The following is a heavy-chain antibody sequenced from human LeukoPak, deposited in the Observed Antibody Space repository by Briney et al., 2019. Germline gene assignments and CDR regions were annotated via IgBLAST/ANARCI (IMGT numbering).Heavy chain of an antibody. V-gene: IGHV3-23*01. CDR3: AKGQKWELPLDY. CDR1: GFTFSSYA. J-gene: IGHJ4*02. CDR2: ISVSGGST. Sequence: GGSLRLSCAASGFTFSSYAMSWVRQAPGNGLDWVSAISVSGGSTYYADSVKGRFTISRDNSKNTLCLQMNSLRAEDTAVYYCAKGQKWELPLDYWGKGTLVTVSS. D-gene: IGHD1-26*01.